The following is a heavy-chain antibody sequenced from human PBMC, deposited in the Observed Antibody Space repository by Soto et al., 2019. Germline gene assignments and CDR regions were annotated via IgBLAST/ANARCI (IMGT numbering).Heavy chain of an antibody. CDR1: GFTVSNNY. Sequence: EVQLVESGGGLVQPGGSLRLSCAASGFTVSNNYMSWVRQAPGKGLEWVAVIYSGGNTYYADSVKGRFTISRDNAKNMLYLQMKNLRVEDRAVYYCARGASIAVVRALDVWGQGTTVTVSS. CDR3: ARGASIAVVRALDV. V-gene: IGHV3-66*01. D-gene: IGHD2-2*01. CDR2: IYSGGNT. J-gene: IGHJ6*02.